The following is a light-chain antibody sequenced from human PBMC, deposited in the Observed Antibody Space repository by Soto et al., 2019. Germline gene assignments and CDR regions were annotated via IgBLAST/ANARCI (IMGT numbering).Light chain of an antibody. Sequence: DIVMTQSPLSLPVTPGEPASISCRSSQSLPHSNGYNYLDWYLQKPGQSPQLLIYLGSNRASGVPDRFSGSGSGTDFTLKISRVEAEDVGVYYCMQALQTPHFGQGTRLEIK. CDR2: LGS. V-gene: IGKV2-28*01. CDR1: QSLPHSNGYNY. J-gene: IGKJ5*01. CDR3: MQALQTPH.